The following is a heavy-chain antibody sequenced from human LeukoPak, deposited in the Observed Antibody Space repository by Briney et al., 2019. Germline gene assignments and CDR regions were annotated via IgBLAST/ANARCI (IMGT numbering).Heavy chain of an antibody. V-gene: IGHV4-59*01. CDR2: FHYSGTT. D-gene: IGHD7-27*01. J-gene: IGHJ4*02. CDR1: GXSISTYY. CDR3: ARVDANWGVVDY. Sequence: SETPSLTCTVSGXSISTYYWSWIRQPPGKGLEWIGYFHYSGTTNYNPSLKSRVTISVDTSKSQFSLKLSSVTAADTAVYYCARVDANWGVVDYWGQGTLVTVSS.